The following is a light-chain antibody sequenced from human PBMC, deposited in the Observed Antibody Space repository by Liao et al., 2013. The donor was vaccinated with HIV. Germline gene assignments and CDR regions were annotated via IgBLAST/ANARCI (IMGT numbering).Light chain of an antibody. J-gene: IGLJ3*02. CDR1: NIGSKS. V-gene: IGLV3-25*03. CDR3: QSADNNKTWV. CDR2: KDS. Sequence: SYELTQPPSVSVAPGQTATITCEGNNIGSKSVHWYQKKPGQAPVLLIYKDSERPSGIPERFSGSSSGTVVTLTITGVQAEDEADYHCQSADNNKTWVFGGGTKLTV.